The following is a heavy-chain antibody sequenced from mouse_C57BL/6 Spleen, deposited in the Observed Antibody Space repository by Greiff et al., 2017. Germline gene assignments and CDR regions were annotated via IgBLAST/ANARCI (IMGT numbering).Heavy chain of an antibody. CDR2: ISSGSSTI. Sequence: DVMLVESGGGLVKPGGSLKLSCAASGFTFSDYGMHWVRQAPEKGLEWVAYISSGSSTIYYADTVKGRFTISRDNAKNTLFLQMTSLRSEDTAMYYCATYSPFAYWGQGTLVTVSA. CDR3: ATYSPFAY. J-gene: IGHJ3*01. D-gene: IGHD2-12*01. CDR1: GFTFSDYG. V-gene: IGHV5-17*01.